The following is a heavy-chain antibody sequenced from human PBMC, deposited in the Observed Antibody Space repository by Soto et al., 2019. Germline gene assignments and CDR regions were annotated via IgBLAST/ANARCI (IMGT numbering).Heavy chain of an antibody. CDR2: INAGNGNT. Sequence: QVQLVQSGAEVKKPGASVKVSCKASGYTFTSYAMHWVRQAPGQRLEWMGWINAGNGNTKYSQKFQGRVTITRDTSASTAYMELSSLRSEDTVVYYCARGPTRGYSSSWYVTPWGQGTLVTVSS. V-gene: IGHV1-3*01. J-gene: IGHJ5*02. CDR1: GYTFTSYA. D-gene: IGHD6-13*01. CDR3: ARGPTRGYSSSWYVTP.